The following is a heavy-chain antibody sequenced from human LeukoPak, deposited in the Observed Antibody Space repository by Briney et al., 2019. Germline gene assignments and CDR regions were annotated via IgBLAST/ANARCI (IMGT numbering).Heavy chain of an antibody. CDR1: GFTFSSSW. J-gene: IGHJ4*02. D-gene: IGHD1-1*01. V-gene: IGHV3-23*01. Sequence: GGSLRLSCAASGFTFSSSWMHWVRQAPGKGLEWVSAISGSGGTTYYADSVKGRFTVSRDNSKNTLYLQVNSLRAADTAVYFCAKDVQSWPTYFDYWGQGTLVTVSS. CDR2: ISGSGGTT. CDR3: AKDVQSWPTYFDY.